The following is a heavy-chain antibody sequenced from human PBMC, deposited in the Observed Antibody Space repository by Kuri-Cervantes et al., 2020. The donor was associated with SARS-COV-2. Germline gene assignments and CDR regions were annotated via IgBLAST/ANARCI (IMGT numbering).Heavy chain of an antibody. CDR3: AKCVVGANVEAFDI. Sequence: GESLKISCAASGFIFSSYGMHWVRQAPGKGLEWVAVISYDGSEKYYADSVKGRFTISRDDSRNTLYVQLNSLKTEDTAVYYCAKCVVGANVEAFDIWGQGTMVTVSS. D-gene: IGHD1-26*01. V-gene: IGHV3-30*18. J-gene: IGHJ3*02. CDR2: ISYDGSEK. CDR1: GFIFSSYG.